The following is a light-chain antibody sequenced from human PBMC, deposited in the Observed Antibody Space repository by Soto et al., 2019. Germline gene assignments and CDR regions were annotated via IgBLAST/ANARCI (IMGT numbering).Light chain of an antibody. CDR1: QSLLNSANDKIH. Sequence: DIVMTQSPASLAVSLGERATINCKSSQSLLNSANDKIHLAWYQQKPGQPPKLLIWRASTRDSGVPARFSGSGSGTDFTLTLNSLQAEDVATYYCQQYFSAHLTFGGGTKVEI. CDR3: QQYFSAHLT. V-gene: IGKV4-1*01. J-gene: IGKJ4*01. CDR2: RAS.